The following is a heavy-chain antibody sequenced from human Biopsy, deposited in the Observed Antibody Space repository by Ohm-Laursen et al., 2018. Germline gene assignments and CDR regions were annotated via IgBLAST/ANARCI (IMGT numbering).Heavy chain of an antibody. CDR3: VRSNYHYYGFDV. V-gene: IGHV4-61*01. CDR2: TYYSGGT. CDR1: GGSVSSNTNY. Sequence: SDTLSLTCTVSGGSVSSNTNYWAWIRQPPGKGLQWIGYTYYSGGTNYNPSLNSRVTIAVDTSKNQFSLRLTSVTAADTAVYYCVRSNYHYYGFDVWGQGTTVTVSS. J-gene: IGHJ6*02.